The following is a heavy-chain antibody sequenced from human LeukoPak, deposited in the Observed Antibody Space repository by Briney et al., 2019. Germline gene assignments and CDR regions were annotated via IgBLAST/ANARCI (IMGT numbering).Heavy chain of an antibody. CDR3: AKEGNRYSYGLYCMDV. D-gene: IGHD5-18*01. J-gene: IGHJ6*03. CDR2: INHSGST. V-gene: IGHV4-34*01. Sequence: SETLSLTCAVYGGSFSGYYWSWIRQPPGKGLEWIGEINHSGSTNYNPSLKGRVTISVDTSKNQFSLKLSSVTAEDTAVYYCAKEGNRYSYGLYCMDVWGKGTTVTISS. CDR1: GGSFSGYY.